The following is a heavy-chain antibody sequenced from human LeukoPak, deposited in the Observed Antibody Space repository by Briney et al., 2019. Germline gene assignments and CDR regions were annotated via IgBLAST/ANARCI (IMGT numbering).Heavy chain of an antibody. CDR3: ASGYCSAGSSYWGCGY. CDR2: ISGSGSTK. Sequence: AGGSLTLSCAASGFTFSSYEMNWVRQAPGEGLEWVSYISGSGSTKYHADSVKGRFTISRDNAKNSLYLQMNSLRAEDTAVYYCASGYCSAGSSYWGCGYWGQGTLVTVSS. J-gene: IGHJ4*02. D-gene: IGHD2-15*01. CDR1: GFTFSSYE. V-gene: IGHV3-48*03.